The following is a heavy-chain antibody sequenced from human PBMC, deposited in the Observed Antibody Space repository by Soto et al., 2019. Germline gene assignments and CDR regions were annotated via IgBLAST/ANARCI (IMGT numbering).Heavy chain of an antibody. J-gene: IGHJ3*02. CDR2: IHHTGSN. Sequence: SETVSLTCTVSGASVRDYNWNWIRQPPGRGLEWIGFIHHTGSNTYSPSLRSRVTMSVDTSRNQFSLMMTSVSAADTAVYYCAKWGYPAMQAFDIWGQGTMVTVSS. D-gene: IGHD3-16*02. CDR3: AKWGYPAMQAFDI. V-gene: IGHV4-59*02. CDR1: GASVRDYN.